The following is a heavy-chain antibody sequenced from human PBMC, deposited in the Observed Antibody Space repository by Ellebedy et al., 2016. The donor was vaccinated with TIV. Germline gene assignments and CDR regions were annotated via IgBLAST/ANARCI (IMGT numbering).Heavy chain of an antibody. V-gene: IGHV4-39*07. J-gene: IGHJ4*02. CDR2: IHSSGRT. Sequence: MPSETLSLTCTVSGGSLDSTNSYWAWIRQPPGKGLEWLASIHSSGRTYSNPSLKSRVTMSVDTSKNQFSLKLTSVTAADTALYYCAGGYSSSWWGVWGQGTLVTVSA. CDR3: AGGYSSSWWGV. CDR1: GGSLDSTNSY. D-gene: IGHD6-13*01.